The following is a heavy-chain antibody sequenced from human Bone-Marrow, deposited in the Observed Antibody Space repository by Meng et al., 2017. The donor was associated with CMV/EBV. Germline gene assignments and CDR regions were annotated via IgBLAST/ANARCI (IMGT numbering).Heavy chain of an antibody. CDR1: GFTFSSYW. Sequence: GGSLRLSCAASGFTFSSYWMSWVRQAPGKGLEWVANIKQDGSEKYYVDSVKGRFTISRDNAKNSLYLQMNSLRAEGTAVYYCAREKEGGWFDPWGQGTLVTVSS. CDR2: IKQDGSEK. J-gene: IGHJ5*02. V-gene: IGHV3-7*01. CDR3: AREKEGGWFDP.